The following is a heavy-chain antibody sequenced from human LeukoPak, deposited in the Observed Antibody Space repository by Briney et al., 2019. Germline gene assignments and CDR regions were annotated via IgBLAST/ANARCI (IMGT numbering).Heavy chain of an antibody. CDR3: ASYYDSSGYYYIAFDI. D-gene: IGHD3-22*01. Sequence: PVKVSCKASGGTFSSCAISWVRQAPGQGLEWMGRIIPIFGTANYAQKFQGRVTITTDESTSTAYMELSSLRSEDTAVYYCASYYDSSGYYYIAFDIWGQGTMVTVSS. CDR1: GGTFSSCA. CDR2: IIPIFGTA. V-gene: IGHV1-69*05. J-gene: IGHJ3*02.